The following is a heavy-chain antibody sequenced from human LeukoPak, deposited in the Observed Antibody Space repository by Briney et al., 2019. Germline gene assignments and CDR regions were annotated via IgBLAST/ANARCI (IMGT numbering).Heavy chain of an antibody. CDR1: GDSISSYY. D-gene: IGHD3-10*01. Sequence: SETLSLTCTVSGDSISSYYWSWIRQPPGKGLEWIGYIYYSGSTNYNPSLKSRVTISVDTSKNQFSLKPSSVTAADTAVYYCVRGVTYFDYWGQGTLVTVSS. CDR3: VRGVTYFDY. J-gene: IGHJ4*02. CDR2: IYYSGST. V-gene: IGHV4-59*01.